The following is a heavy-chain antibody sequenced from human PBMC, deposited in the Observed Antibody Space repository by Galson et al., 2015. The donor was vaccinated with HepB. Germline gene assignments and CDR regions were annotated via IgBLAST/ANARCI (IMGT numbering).Heavy chain of an antibody. Sequence: SLRLSCAASGFTFSSYAMSWVRQAPGKGLEWVSAISGSGGSTYYADSVKGRFTISRDNSKNTLYLQMNSLRAEDTAVYYCAKALVLLWFGEYIDTSDAFDIWGQGTMVTVSS. CDR3: AKALVLLWFGEYIDTSDAFDI. CDR2: ISGSGGST. J-gene: IGHJ3*02. V-gene: IGHV3-23*01. D-gene: IGHD3-10*01. CDR1: GFTFSSYA.